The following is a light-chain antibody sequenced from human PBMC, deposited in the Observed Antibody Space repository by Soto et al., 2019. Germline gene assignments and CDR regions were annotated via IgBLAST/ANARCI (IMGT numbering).Light chain of an antibody. V-gene: IGKV1-5*01. J-gene: IGKJ1*01. Sequence: DIQMPQSPSFLSASVGDKVTITCRATESVSKWLAWYQEKPGNPPRPLIYDASTLESGVPSRFSGSGSGTEFTLTISSLQADDFAIYYCQQYNSYSWTFGQGTNVEMK. CDR3: QQYNSYSWT. CDR2: DAS. CDR1: ESVSKW.